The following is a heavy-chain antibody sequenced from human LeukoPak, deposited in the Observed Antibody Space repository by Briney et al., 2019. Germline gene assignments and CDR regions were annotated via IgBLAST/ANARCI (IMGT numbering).Heavy chain of an antibody. CDR1: GFTFTSHD. CDR3: AGEYYGAGSYYFDY. V-gene: IGHV3-7*01. Sequence: PGRSLRLSCAASGFTFTSHDLSWVRQGQGKGLERVANVKQEGSEKNYVDSVKGRFIISRDNAKNSVYLQMNSLRVEDTAVYYCAGEYYGAGSYYFDYWGQGTLVTVSS. CDR2: VKQEGSEK. J-gene: IGHJ4*02. D-gene: IGHD3-10*01.